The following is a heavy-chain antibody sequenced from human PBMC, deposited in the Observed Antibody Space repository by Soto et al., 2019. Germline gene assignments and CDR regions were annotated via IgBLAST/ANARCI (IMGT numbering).Heavy chain of an antibody. V-gene: IGHV1-69*12. CDR2: IIPIFRTA. CDR3: ASVDTQRYSSGMDV. CDR1: GGTFSSYA. J-gene: IGHJ6*04. D-gene: IGHD2-15*01. Sequence: QVQLVQSGAEVKKPGSSVKVSCKASGGTFSSYAISWVRQAPGQGLEWMGGIIPIFRTADYAQKFQGRATITADESTSTAYMGLSSLRSEDTAVYYCASVDTQRYSSGMDVGGKGPTLPVSS.